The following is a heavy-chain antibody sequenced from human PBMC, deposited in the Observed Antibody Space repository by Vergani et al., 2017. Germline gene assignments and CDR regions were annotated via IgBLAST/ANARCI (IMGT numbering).Heavy chain of an antibody. CDR3: ARDLDYGGNSRFWLYYYYGMDV. V-gene: IGHV3-48*03. CDR2: ISSCGSTI. CDR1: GFTFSSYE. D-gene: IGHD4-23*01. J-gene: IGHJ6*02. Sequence: EVQLVESGGGLVQPGGSLRLSCAASGFTFSSYEMNWVRQAPGKGLEWVSYISSCGSTIYYADSVKGRFTISRDNAKNSLYLQMNSLRAEDTAVYYCARDLDYGGNSRFWLYYYYGMDVWGQGTTVTVSS.